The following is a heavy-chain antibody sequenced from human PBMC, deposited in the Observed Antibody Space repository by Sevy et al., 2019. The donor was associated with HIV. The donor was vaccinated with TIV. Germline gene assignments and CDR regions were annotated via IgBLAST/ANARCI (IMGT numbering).Heavy chain of an antibody. D-gene: IGHD3-10*01. CDR1: GFTFRTSG. CDR3: AKDYSAGITMVRGAFRARGDYFDY. V-gene: IGHV3-30*18. Sequence: GGSLRLSCVTSGFTFRTSGMHWVRQSPGKGLEWVAVISYDEAHKNYADSVKGRLSISKDNSKNTLYLQMSSPTTEDTAVYYCAKDYSAGITMVRGAFRARGDYFDYWGQRTQVTVSS. CDR2: ISYDEAHK. J-gene: IGHJ4*02.